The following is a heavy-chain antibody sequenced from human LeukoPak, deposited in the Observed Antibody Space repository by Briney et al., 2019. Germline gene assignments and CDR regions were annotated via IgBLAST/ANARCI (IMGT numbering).Heavy chain of an antibody. CDR2: IYSGGST. Sequence: ETLSLTCTVSGGSISSGGYYWSWIRQHPGKGLEWVSVIYSGGSTYYADSVKGRFTISRDNSKNTLYLQMNSLRAEDTAVYYCAGTRSWGQGTLVTVSS. J-gene: IGHJ4*02. V-gene: IGHV3-66*02. CDR1: GGSISSGGYY. CDR3: AGTRS.